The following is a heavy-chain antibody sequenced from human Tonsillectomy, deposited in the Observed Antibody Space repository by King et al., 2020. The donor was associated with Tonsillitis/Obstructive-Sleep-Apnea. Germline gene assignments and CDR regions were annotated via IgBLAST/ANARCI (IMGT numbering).Heavy chain of an antibody. CDR1: GFTFSSYA. J-gene: IGHJ4*02. V-gene: IGHV3-23*04. D-gene: IGHD1-26*01. Sequence: VQLVESGGGLVQPGGSLRLSCAASGFTFSSYAMSWVRQAPGKGLEWVSAISGSGGSTYYADSVKGRFTISRDNSKNTLYLQMNSRRAEDTAVYYCAKDRPSGSYSEAYFDYWGQGTLVTVSS. CDR2: ISGSGGST. CDR3: AKDRPSGSYSEAYFDY.